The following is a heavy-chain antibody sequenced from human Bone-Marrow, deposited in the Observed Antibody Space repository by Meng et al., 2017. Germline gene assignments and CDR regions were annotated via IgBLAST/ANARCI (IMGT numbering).Heavy chain of an antibody. V-gene: IGHV1-46*01. CDR1: GYTLTELS. Sequence: ASVKVSCKVSGYTLTELSMHWVRQAPGQGLEWMGEIYPIGGGANSAQNFQGRVTMTRDTSTSTAYLELSSLRSDDTAVYYCARAPYGSGGPYDYRGRGTLVTVSS. J-gene: IGHJ4*02. D-gene: IGHD2-15*01. CDR2: IYPIGGGA. CDR3: ARAPYGSGGPYDY.